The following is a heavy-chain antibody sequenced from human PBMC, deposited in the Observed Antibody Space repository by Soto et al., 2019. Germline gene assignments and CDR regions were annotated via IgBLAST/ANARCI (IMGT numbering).Heavy chain of an antibody. CDR1: GGSFSGYY. CDR2: INHSGST. V-gene: IGHV4-34*01. J-gene: IGHJ4*02. D-gene: IGHD6-13*01. Sequence: QVQLQQWGAGLLKPSETLSLTCAVYGGSFSGYYWSWIRQPPGKGLEWIGEINHSGSTNYNPSLKSRVTISVDTSKNQFFRKLSSVTAADTAVYYCARGGPGYSSSWVDYWGQGTLVTVSS. CDR3: ARGGPGYSSSWVDY.